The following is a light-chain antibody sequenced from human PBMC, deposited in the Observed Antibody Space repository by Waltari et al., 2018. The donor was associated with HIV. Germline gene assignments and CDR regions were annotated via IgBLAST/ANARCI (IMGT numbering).Light chain of an antibody. CDR3: YSTDSSGYPL. Sequence: SYELTQPPSVSVSPGQAVRITCSGDALPNKYAYWYQQKSGQAPVLVIYEDSERPSGIPERFSGSSSGTMATLTISGAQVEDEADYYCYSTDSSGYPLFGGGTKLTVL. CDR1: ALPNKY. V-gene: IGLV3-10*01. J-gene: IGLJ2*01. CDR2: EDS.